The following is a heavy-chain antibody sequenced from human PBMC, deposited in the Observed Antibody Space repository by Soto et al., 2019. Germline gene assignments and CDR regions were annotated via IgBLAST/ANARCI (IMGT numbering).Heavy chain of an antibody. CDR3: ARADACIAVADTCGAFDI. D-gene: IGHD6-19*01. J-gene: IGHJ3*02. Sequence: QVQLVQSGAEEKKPGASVKVSCKASGYTFTSYAMHWVRQAPGQRLEWMGWINAGNGNTKYSQKFQGRVTITRDTSASTAYMELSSLRSEDTAVYYCARADACIAVADTCGAFDIWGQGTMVTVSS. CDR2: INAGNGNT. V-gene: IGHV1-3*05. CDR1: GYTFTSYA.